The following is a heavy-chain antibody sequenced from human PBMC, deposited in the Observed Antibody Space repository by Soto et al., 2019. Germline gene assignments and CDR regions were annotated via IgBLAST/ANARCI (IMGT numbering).Heavy chain of an antibody. Sequence: SVKVSCKSSGGTFSSYAISWVRQAPGQGLEWMGRIIPILGIANYAQKFQGRVTITADKSTSTAYMELSSLRSEDTAVYYCASTGSNFNWFDPWGQGTLVTVSS. CDR1: GGTFSSYA. V-gene: IGHV1-69*04. D-gene: IGHD1-7*01. CDR3: ASTGSNFNWFDP. J-gene: IGHJ5*02. CDR2: IIPILGIA.